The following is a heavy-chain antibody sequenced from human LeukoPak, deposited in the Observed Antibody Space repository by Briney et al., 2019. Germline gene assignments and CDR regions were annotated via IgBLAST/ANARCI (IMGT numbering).Heavy chain of an antibody. J-gene: IGHJ2*01. CDR2: IGTAGDT. CDR3: ARGSSGHIHPTKYFDL. D-gene: IGHD3-22*01. CDR1: GFTFSSYD. V-gene: IGHV3-13*01. Sequence: GGSQRLSCAASGFTFSSYDMHWVRQATGKGLEWVSVIGTAGDTYYPGSVKGRFTISRENAKNSLYLQMKSLRAGDTAVYYCARGSSGHIHPTKYFDLWGRGTLVTVSS.